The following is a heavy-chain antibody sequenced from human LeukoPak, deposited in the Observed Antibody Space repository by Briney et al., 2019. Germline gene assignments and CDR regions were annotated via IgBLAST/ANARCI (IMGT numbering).Heavy chain of an antibody. CDR1: GYTFTGYY. D-gene: IGHD1-26*01. CDR3: ARGGRGSYYYYYYYMDV. Sequence: ASVKVSCKASGYTFTGYYIHWVRQAPGQGLEWMGWINLNSGNTGYAQKFQGRVTMTRNTSISTAYMELSSLRSEDTAVYYCARGGRGSYYYYYYYMDVWGKGTTVTISS. CDR2: INLNSGNT. J-gene: IGHJ6*03. V-gene: IGHV1-8*02.